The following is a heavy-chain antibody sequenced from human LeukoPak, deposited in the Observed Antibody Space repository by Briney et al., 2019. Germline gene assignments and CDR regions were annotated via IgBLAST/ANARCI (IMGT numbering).Heavy chain of an antibody. Sequence: GGSLRLSCVASGFTFSTSAMNWVRQAPGKGLEWVSSINNVRSHIYYADSVRGRFTISSDNANNVLYLQMNSLRAEDTAVYYCARDPTYYLRYGYFDSWGQGTLVTVSS. V-gene: IGHV3-21*06. CDR1: GFTFSTSA. D-gene: IGHD1-26*01. CDR3: ARDPTYYLRYGYFDS. J-gene: IGHJ4*02. CDR2: INNVRSHI.